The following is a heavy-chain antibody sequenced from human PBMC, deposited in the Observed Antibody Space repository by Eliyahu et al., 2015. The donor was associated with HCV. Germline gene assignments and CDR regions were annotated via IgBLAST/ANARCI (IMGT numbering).Heavy chain of an antibody. CDR1: GFTXSGYS. J-gene: IGHJ4*02. CDR3: ARGXYSKSWXVGD. CDR2: ISXDAKNK. D-gene: IGHD4-11*01. V-gene: IGHV3-30*04. Sequence: QVRLVESGGGVVQPGGSLRLSCEVFGFTXSGYSMHWVRXAQGKGLXWVAVISXDAKNKXYADSVKGRFSISRDXSKNXVYLQMNSLRVEDMALYYCARGXYSKSWXVGDWGQGTLVTVSS.